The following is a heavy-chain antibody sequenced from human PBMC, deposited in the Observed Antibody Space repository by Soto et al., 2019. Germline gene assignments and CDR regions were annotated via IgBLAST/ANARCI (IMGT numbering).Heavy chain of an antibody. CDR1: GFTFSSYS. J-gene: IGHJ6*02. V-gene: IGHV3-21*01. Sequence: ESGGGLVKPGGSLRLSCAASGFTFSSYSMNWVRQAPGKGLAWVSSISSSSSYIYYADSVKGRFTISRDNAKNSPYLQMNSLRAEDTAVYYCARDGYYDFWSGYYTDYYYYGMDVWGQVPTVTVSS. CDR3: ARDGYYDFWSGYYTDYYYYGMDV. D-gene: IGHD3-3*01. CDR2: ISSSSSYI.